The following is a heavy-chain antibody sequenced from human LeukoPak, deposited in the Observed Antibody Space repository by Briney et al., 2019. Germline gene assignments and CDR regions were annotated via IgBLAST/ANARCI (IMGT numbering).Heavy chain of an antibody. CDR1: GYTFTSNY. J-gene: IGHJ4*02. V-gene: IGHV1-46*01. CDR2: IHPRDGST. CDR3: ARDQEGFDY. Sequence: GASVKVSCKASGYTFTSNYIHWVRQAPGQGLEWTGMIHPRDGSTSYAQKFQGRVTVTRDTSTSTVHMELSGLRSEDTAVYYCARDQEGFDYWGQGTLVTVSS.